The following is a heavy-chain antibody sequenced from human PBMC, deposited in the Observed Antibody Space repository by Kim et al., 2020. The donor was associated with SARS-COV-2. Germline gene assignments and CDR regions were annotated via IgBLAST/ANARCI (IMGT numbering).Heavy chain of an antibody. V-gene: IGHV1-2*02. D-gene: IGHD2-21*01. CDR3: AREVQHSNSFDY. Sequence: NYATKFQGRFTVTRDTSINTAYMELTRLTSDDTAVYYCAREVQHSNSFDYWGQGTLVTVSS. J-gene: IGHJ4*02.